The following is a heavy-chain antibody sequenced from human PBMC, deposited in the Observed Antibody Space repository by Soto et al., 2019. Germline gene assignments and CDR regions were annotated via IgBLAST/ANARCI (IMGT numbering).Heavy chain of an antibody. CDR3: AKERQYYDSSSGRSDMADY. J-gene: IGHJ4*02. V-gene: IGHV3-23*01. CDR1: GFTFSSYA. D-gene: IGHD3-22*01. Sequence: EVQLLESGGGLVQPGGSLRLSCAASGFTFSSYAMSWVRQAPGKGLEWVSAISGSGGSTYYADSVKGRFTISRDNSKNTLYLQMNSLRAEDTAVYYCAKERQYYDSSSGRSDMADYWGQGTLVTVSS. CDR2: ISGSGGST.